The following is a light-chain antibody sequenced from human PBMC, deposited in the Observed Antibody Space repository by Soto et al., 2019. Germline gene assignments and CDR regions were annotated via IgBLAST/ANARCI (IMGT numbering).Light chain of an antibody. CDR1: QSISSSY. V-gene: IGKV3-20*01. J-gene: IGKJ4*01. Sequence: EIVLTQSPGTLSLSPGERATLSCRASQSISSSYLAWYQQKPGQAPRLLIYGASSRATGIPDRFSGSGSGTDVTLTISRLEPEDFAVYYCQQFSSSPPLTFGGGTKLEIK. CDR2: GAS. CDR3: QQFSSSPPLT.